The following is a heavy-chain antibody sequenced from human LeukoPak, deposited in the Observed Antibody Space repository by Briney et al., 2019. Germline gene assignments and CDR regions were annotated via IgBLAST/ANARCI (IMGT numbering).Heavy chain of an antibody. V-gene: IGHV3-9*01. J-gene: IGHJ2*01. CDR2: ISYNSDTI. CDR1: GFTFDDYA. D-gene: IGHD2-21*02. CDR3: AKDYCGGDCYSGWYFDL. Sequence: GRSLRLSCAASGFTFDDYAMHWVRQAPGKGLEWVSGISYNSDTIAYADSVKGRFTISRDNAKNSLYLQMNSLRAEDTALYYCAKDYCGGDCYSGWYFDLWGRGTLVTVSS.